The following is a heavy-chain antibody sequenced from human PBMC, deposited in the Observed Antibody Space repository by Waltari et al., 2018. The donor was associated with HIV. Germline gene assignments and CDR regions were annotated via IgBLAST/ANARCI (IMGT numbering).Heavy chain of an antibody. J-gene: IGHJ6*02. CDR3: ARENILLLFGESYYNYYGMDV. CDR1: GGSISGYY. CDR2: IYISGST. Sequence: QVQLQESGPGLVKPSETLSLTCTVYGGSISGYYWSWIRQPAGKGLEWIGQIYISGSTNYNPSLKSRVTMSLDASKNLFSLKMRSVTAADTAVYYCARENILLLFGESYYNYYGMDVWGQGTTVTVSS. V-gene: IGHV4-4*07. D-gene: IGHD3-10*01.